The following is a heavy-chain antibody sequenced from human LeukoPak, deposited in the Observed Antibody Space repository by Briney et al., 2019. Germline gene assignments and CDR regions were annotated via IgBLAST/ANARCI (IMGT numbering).Heavy chain of an antibody. CDR3: ARRRPDSSGYYYLNDAFDI. J-gene: IGHJ3*02. CDR2: INHSGST. D-gene: IGHD3-22*01. Sequence: SETLSLTCAVYGGSFSGYYWSWIRQPPGKGLEWIGEINHSGSTNYNPSLKSRVTISVDTSKNQFSLKLSSVTAADTAVYYCARRRPDSSGYYYLNDAFDIWGQGTMVTVSS. CDR1: GGSFSGYY. V-gene: IGHV4-34*01.